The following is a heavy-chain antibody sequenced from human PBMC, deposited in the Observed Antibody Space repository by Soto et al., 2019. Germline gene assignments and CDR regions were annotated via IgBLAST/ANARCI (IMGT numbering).Heavy chain of an antibody. CDR3: ARGGHVVVVTAAFDY. D-gene: IGHD2-21*02. CDR2: INPSGGHT. Sequence: ASVKVSCKASGYTFTSYGISWVRQAPGQGLEWMGTINPSGGHTTYAQKFLGRVTMTRDTSTSTLYMELTSLRSEDTAVYYCARGGHVVVVTAAFDYWGQGTLVTVSS. CDR1: GYTFTSYG. V-gene: IGHV1-46*01. J-gene: IGHJ4*02.